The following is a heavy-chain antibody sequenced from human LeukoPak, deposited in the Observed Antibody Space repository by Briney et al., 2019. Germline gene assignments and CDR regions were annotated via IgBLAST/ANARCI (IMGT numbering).Heavy chain of an antibody. CDR3: ARATPNVDTAMVTFDY. V-gene: IGHV4-61*01. J-gene: IGHJ4*02. CDR2: IYYSGST. Sequence: SETLSLTCTVSGYSISSGYYWGWIRQPPGKGLEWIGYIYYSGSTNYNPSLKSRVTISVDTSKNQFSLKLSSVTAADTAVYYCARATPNVDTAMVTFDYWGQGTLVTVSS. D-gene: IGHD5-18*01. CDR1: GYSISSGYY.